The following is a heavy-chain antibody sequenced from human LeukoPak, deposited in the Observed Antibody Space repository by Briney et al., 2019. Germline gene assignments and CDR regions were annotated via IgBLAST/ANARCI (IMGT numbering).Heavy chain of an antibody. CDR2: ISNNGGYT. CDR3: AKQLGYCSDGSCYFPY. V-gene: IGHV3-23*01. J-gene: IGHJ4*02. D-gene: IGHD2-15*01. CDR1: GFAVSSNY. Sequence: GGSLRLSCAASGFAVSSNYMSWVRQAPGKGLEWVSAISNNGGYTYYADSVQGRFTISRDNSKSTLCLQMNSLRAEDTAVYYCAKQLGYCSDGSCYFPYWGQGTLVTVSS.